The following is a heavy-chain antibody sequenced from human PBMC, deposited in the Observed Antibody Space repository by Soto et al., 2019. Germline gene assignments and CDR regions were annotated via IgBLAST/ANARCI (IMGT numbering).Heavy chain of an antibody. D-gene: IGHD4-17*01. Sequence: QVQLQESGPGLVKPSQTLSLTCTVSGGSISSGGYYWSWIRQHPGKGLEWIGYIYYSGSTYYNPSLKSRVTISVDPSKNQFSLKLRSVTAADTAVYYCARAPDGDYRDAFDIWGQGTMVTVSS. CDR1: GGSISSGGYY. CDR3: ARAPDGDYRDAFDI. CDR2: IYYSGST. V-gene: IGHV4-31*03. J-gene: IGHJ3*02.